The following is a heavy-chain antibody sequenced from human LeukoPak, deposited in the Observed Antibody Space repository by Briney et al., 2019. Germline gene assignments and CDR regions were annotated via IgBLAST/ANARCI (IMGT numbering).Heavy chain of an antibody. D-gene: IGHD4-11*01. CDR3: VKDRADHYSFDS. Sequence: GGSLRLSCAASGFTFSSYEMNWVSHAPGKGLEWVAVISHDGSHTQHADSVKGRFTISRDNSKRTLYLQMNSLRPEDTAVYFCVKDRADHYSFDSWGQGTLVTVSS. CDR2: ISHDGSHT. J-gene: IGHJ4*02. V-gene: IGHV3-30*18. CDR1: GFTFSSYE.